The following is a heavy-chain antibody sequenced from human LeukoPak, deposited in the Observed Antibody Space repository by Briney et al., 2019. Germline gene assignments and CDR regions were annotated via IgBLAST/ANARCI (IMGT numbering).Heavy chain of an antibody. D-gene: IGHD3-16*01. CDR3: ARAPGVRLLDY. J-gene: IGHJ4*02. CDR1: GYTFTSYY. Sequence: AASVKVSCKASGYTFTSYYMHWVRQAPGQGLEWMGIINPSGGSTSYAQKFQGRVTMTRDTSTSTVYMELSRLRSEDTAVYYCARAPGVRLLDYWGQGTLVTVSS. CDR2: INPSGGST. V-gene: IGHV1-46*01.